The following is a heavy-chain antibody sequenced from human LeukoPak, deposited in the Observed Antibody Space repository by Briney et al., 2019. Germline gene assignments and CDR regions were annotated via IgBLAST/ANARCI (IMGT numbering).Heavy chain of an antibody. CDR3: ARGGYCSGGSCYYY. CDR1: GGSISSYY. D-gene: IGHD2-15*01. V-gene: IGHV4-59*01. Sequence: SETLSLTCTVSGGSISSYYWSWIRQPPGKGLEWIGYIYYSGSTNYNPSLKSRVTISVDTSKNQFSLKLSSVTAADTAVYYCARGGYCSGGSCYYYWGQGTLVTVSS. J-gene: IGHJ4*02. CDR2: IYYSGST.